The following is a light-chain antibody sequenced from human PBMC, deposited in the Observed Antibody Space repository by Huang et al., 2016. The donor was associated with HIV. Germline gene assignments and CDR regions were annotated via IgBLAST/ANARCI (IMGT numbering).Light chain of an antibody. J-gene: IGKJ1*01. V-gene: IGKV1-8*01. CDR2: AAS. Sequence: AIRITQSPSSLSASTGDRVTITCRASQGISSYLAWYQQKPGKAPKLLIYAASTLQSGVPSRFSGSGSGTDFTLTISCLQSEDVATYYCQQYYSYPPGTFGQGTKVEIK. CDR1: QGISSY. CDR3: QQYYSYPPGT.